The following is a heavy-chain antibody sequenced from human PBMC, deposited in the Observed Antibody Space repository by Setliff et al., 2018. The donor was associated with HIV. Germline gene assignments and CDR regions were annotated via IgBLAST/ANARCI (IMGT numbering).Heavy chain of an antibody. V-gene: IGHV4-38-2*01. CDR1: GYSISSGYY. D-gene: IGHD3-10*01. CDR2: IYHTGSI. CDR3: ARSHYGMMGNWYFDL. Sequence: PSETLSLTCAVSGYSISSGYYWGWIRQPPGKGLEWIGNIYHTGSISYNPSLKSRVTISVDMSKNHFSLKLSSVTAAGTAVYYCARSHYGMMGNWYFDLWGRGTLVTVSS. J-gene: IGHJ2*01.